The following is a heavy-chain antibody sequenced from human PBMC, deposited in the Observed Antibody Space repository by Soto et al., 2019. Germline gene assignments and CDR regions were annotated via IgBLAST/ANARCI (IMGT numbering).Heavy chain of an antibody. CDR2: FDPEDGET. CDR3: ATLPLYGSGSYYSYYYGMDV. CDR1: GYTLTELS. V-gene: IGHV1-24*01. Sequence: ASVKVSCKVSGYTLTELSMHWVRQAPGKGLEWMGGFDPEDGETIYAQKFQGRVTMTEDTSTDTAYMELSSLRSEDTAVYYCATLPLYGSGSYYSYYYGMDVWGQGTTVTVSS. D-gene: IGHD3-10*01. J-gene: IGHJ6*02.